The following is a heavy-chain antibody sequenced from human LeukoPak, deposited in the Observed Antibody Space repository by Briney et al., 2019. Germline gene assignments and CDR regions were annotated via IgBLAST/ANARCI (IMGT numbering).Heavy chain of an antibody. J-gene: IGHJ4*02. Sequence: GRSLRLSCAASGFTFSSYAMHWVRQAPGKGLEWVAVISYDGSNKYYADSVKGRFTISRDNSKNTLYLQMNSLRAEDTAVYYCARGTYYYGSGSYLPCSYWGQGTLVTVSS. CDR3: ARGTYYYGSGSYLPCSY. CDR2: ISYDGSNK. CDR1: GFTFSSYA. V-gene: IGHV3-30-3*01. D-gene: IGHD3-10*01.